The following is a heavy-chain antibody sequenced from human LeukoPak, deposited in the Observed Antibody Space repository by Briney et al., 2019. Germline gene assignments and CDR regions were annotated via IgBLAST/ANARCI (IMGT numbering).Heavy chain of an antibody. V-gene: IGHV4-59*01. CDR2: INYSGST. CDR3: ARDLVGSIDY. D-gene: IGHD2-15*01. CDR1: GGSISSYY. Sequence: PSETLSLTCTVSGGSISSYYWSWIRQPPGKGLEWIGYINYSGSTNYNPSLKSRVTISVDTSKNQFSLKLSSVTAADTAVYYCARDLVGSIDYWGQGTLVTVSS. J-gene: IGHJ4*02.